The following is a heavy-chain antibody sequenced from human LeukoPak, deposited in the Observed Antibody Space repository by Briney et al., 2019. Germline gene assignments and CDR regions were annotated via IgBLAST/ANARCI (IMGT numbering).Heavy chain of an antibody. Sequence: GGSLRLSCAASGFTFSSYAMSWVRQAPGKGLEWVSAISGSGGSTYYADSVKGRFIISRDNSKNTLYLQMNSLRAEDTAVYYCAKAIVGTRALDYWGQGTLVTAS. V-gene: IGHV3-23*01. CDR1: GFTFSSYA. CDR2: ISGSGGST. D-gene: IGHD5-12*01. J-gene: IGHJ4*02. CDR3: AKAIVGTRALDY.